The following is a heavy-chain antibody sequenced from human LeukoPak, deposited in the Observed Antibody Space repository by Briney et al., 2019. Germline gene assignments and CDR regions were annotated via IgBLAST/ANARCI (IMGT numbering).Heavy chain of an antibody. J-gene: IGHJ4*02. CDR2: ISPSGGST. D-gene: IGHD3-10*01. Sequence: ASVKVSCKAFGYTFTSNYMHWVRQAPGQGPEWMGVISPSGGSTTYAQKFQGRVTLTRDMSTSTDYLELSSLRSEDTAVYYCARDTRLLWFGELPFWGQGTLVTVSS. CDR3: ARDTRLLWFGELPF. CDR1: GYTFTSNY. V-gene: IGHV1-46*01.